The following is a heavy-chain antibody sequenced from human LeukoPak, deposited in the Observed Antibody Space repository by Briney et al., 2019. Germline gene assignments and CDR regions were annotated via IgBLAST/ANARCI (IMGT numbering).Heavy chain of an antibody. V-gene: IGHV4-4*02. Sequence: SETLSLTCAVSGGSISSSNWWWWVRPPPGKGLEWIGEIYHSGSTNYNPSLKRRVTISVDKSKNQFSLKLSSVTAADTAVYYCARYGSGSSYYFDYWGQGTLVTVSS. J-gene: IGHJ4*02. CDR1: GGSISSSNW. CDR3: ARYGSGSSYYFDY. CDR2: IYHSGST. D-gene: IGHD3-10*01.